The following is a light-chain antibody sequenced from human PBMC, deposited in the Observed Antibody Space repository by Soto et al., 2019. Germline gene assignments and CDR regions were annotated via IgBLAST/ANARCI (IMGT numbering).Light chain of an antibody. J-gene: IGKJ4*01. V-gene: IGKV1-9*01. Sequence: IPLTQSPSSLSASVGDRVTITCRASQGISSYLAWYQQKPGKAPKLLIYAASTLQSGVPSRFSGSGSGTDFTLTISSLQPEDFATYYCQQLNSRGTFGGGTKVEIK. CDR2: AAS. CDR1: QGISSY. CDR3: QQLNSRGT.